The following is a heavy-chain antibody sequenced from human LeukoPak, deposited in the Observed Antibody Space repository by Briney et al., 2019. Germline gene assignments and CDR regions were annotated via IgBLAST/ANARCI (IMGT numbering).Heavy chain of an antibody. CDR1: GDPFTSYD. J-gene: IGHJ4*02. CDR2: ISAYNGNT. D-gene: IGHD3-10*01. CDR3: ARGRGFGELSLEYYFDY. V-gene: IGHV1-18*04. Sequence: SDTVACIYSGDPFTSYDIRSRRQPPGQEIEWMGWISAYNGNTNYAQKLQGRVTMTTDTSTSTAYMELRSLRSDDTAVYYCARGRGFGELSLEYYFDYWGQGTLVTVSS.